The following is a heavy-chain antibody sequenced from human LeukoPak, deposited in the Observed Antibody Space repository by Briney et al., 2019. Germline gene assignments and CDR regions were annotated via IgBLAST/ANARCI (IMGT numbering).Heavy chain of an antibody. CDR2: IKEDGSEK. J-gene: IGHJ5*02. CDR3: ARASKPWLQLT. Sequence: GGSLILSCAASGFTFSNYWMIWVRQAQGKELVWVGNIKEDGSEKRYAFSVRGRFTISRDNAQTSIYRQMNSLRAEDTAVYYCARASKPWLQLTWGQGTLVTVSS. CDR1: GFTFSNYW. V-gene: IGHV3-7*05. D-gene: IGHD5-24*01.